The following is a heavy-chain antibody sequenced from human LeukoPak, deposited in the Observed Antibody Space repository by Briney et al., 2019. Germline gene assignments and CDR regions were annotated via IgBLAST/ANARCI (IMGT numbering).Heavy chain of an antibody. CDR1: GGSISSGDYY. D-gene: IGHD3-22*01. CDR3: AREHEYYYDSSGSDY. V-gene: IGHV4-30-4*01. J-gene: IGHJ4*02. CDR2: IYYSGST. Sequence: KSSETLSLTCTVSGGSISSGDYYWSWIRQPPGKGLEWIGYIYYSGSTYYNPSLKSRVTISVDTSKDQFSLKLSSVTAADTAVYYCAREHEYYYDSSGSDYWGQGTLVTVSS.